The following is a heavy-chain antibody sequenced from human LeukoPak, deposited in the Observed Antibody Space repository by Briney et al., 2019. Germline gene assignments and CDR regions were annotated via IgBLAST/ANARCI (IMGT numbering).Heavy chain of an antibody. J-gene: IGHJ3*02. Sequence: PGGSLRLSCAASGFTFSSYSMNWVRQAPGKGLEWVSSISSCSSYIYYADSVKGRFTISRDNAKNSLYLQMNSLRAEDTAVYYCARERSYYYDSSGYYRDAFDIWGQGTMVTVSS. CDR1: GFTFSSYS. CDR2: ISSCSSYI. CDR3: ARERSYYYDSSGYYRDAFDI. V-gene: IGHV3-21*01. D-gene: IGHD3-22*01.